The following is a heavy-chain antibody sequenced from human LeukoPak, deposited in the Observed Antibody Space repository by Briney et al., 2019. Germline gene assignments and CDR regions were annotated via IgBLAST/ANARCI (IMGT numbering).Heavy chain of an antibody. V-gene: IGHV3-21*01. CDR3: ARDGGLATISH. Sequence: GGSLRLSCAASGFTFSSYSMNWVRQAPGKGLEWVSSISSSSSYIYYADSVKGRFTISRDNAKNSLYLQMNSLRAEDTAVYYCARDGGLATISHWGQGTLVTVSS. D-gene: IGHD5-24*01. CDR1: GFTFSSYS. CDR2: ISSSSSYI. J-gene: IGHJ4*02.